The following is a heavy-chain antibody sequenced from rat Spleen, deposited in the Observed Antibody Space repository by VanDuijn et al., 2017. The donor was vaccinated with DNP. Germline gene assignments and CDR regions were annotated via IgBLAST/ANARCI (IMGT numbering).Heavy chain of an antibody. D-gene: IGHD1-4*01. J-gene: IGHJ2*01. CDR2: ISYDGSST. V-gene: IGHV5-29*01. CDR3: ARQGYPGM. Sequence: EVQLVESGGGLVQPGRSMKLSCAASGFTFSSFAMAWVRQAPTKGLEWVATISYDGSSTYYRDSVKGRFTISRDNAKSTLYLQMDSLRSEDTATYYCARQGYPGMWGQGVMVTVSS. CDR1: GFTFSSFA.